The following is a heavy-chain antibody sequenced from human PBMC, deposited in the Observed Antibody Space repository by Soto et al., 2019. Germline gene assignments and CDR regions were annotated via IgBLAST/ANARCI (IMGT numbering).Heavy chain of an antibody. J-gene: IGHJ4*02. D-gene: IGHD3-3*01. Sequence: AGSLRLSCAASGFTFSSYGMHWVRQAPGKGLEWVAVIWYDGSNKYYADSVKGRFTISRDNSKNTLYLQMNSLRAEDTAVYYCAKSGSYYDFWGGYYSDYWGQGTLVTVSS. CDR2: IWYDGSNK. V-gene: IGHV3-33*06. CDR3: AKSGSYYDFWGGYYSDY. CDR1: GFTFSSYG.